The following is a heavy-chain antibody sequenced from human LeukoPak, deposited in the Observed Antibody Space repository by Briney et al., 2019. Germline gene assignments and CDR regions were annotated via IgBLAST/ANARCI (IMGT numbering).Heavy chain of an antibody. CDR1: GFTFSSYG. CDR3: ARDYGGYCSSTSCSWWFDP. CDR2: ISYDGSNK. Sequence: LTGGSLRLSCAASGFTFSSYGMHWVRQAPGKGLEWVAVISYDGSNKYYADSVKGRFTISRDNSKNTLYLQMNSPRAEDTAVYYCARDYGGYCSSTSCSWWFDPWGQGTLVTVSS. D-gene: IGHD2-2*01. J-gene: IGHJ5*02. V-gene: IGHV3-30*03.